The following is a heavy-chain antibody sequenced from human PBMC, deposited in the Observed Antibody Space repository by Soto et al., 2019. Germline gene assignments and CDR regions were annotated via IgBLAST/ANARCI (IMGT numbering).Heavy chain of an antibody. Sequence: PGGSLRLSCAASRFPFSNYAMHWIRQAPGKGLEWVAVVSHDGRNKYYADSVKGRFTISRDNSKNRLYVQMNSLRTEDTAVYYCAKDLGGGVNWGQGTLVTV. V-gene: IGHV3-30*18. D-gene: IGHD3-16*01. CDR3: AKDLGGGVN. CDR2: VSHDGRNK. CDR1: RFPFSNYA. J-gene: IGHJ4*02.